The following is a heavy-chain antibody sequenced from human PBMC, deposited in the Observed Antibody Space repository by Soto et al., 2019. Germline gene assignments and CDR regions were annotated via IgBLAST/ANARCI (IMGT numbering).Heavy chain of an antibody. CDR1: GYTFTSHD. V-gene: IGHV1-8*01. CDR2: MNPNSGHT. Sequence: QVQLVQSGAEVKKPGASVKVSCKASGYTFTSHDINWMRQTTGQGLEWMGWMNPNSGHTNYAQNXQXRXXMTRDTSISTAYMELTNLRSEDSAIYYCASDMSTTWGQGTLVTVSS. D-gene: IGHD2-2*01. J-gene: IGHJ5*02. CDR3: ASDMSTT.